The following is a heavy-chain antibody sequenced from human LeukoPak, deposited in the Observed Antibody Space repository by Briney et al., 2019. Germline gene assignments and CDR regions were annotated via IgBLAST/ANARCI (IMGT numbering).Heavy chain of an antibody. J-gene: IGHJ4*02. Sequence: SETLSLTCSVSGGSISGHYWTWIRQSAGKGLEWIGRMHTNGKSKYNPSLETRVTMSLDMSKNQFSLKVYSVTAADTAVYFCARIYDFWSNSIYYFDYWGQGALVTVSS. D-gene: IGHD3-3*01. CDR1: GGSISGHY. V-gene: IGHV4-4*07. CDR3: ARIYDFWSNSIYYFDY. CDR2: MHTNGKS.